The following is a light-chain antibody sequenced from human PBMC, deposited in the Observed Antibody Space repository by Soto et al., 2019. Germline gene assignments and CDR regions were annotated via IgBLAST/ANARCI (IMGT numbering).Light chain of an antibody. Sequence: EIVMTQSPATLSVSPGERATLSCRASQSVSSNLAWYQQKPGQAPRLLIYGASPRATGIPARFSGSGSGTEFTLTISSLQSEDFAVYYCQQYNNLPPLTFGGGTKVEIK. V-gene: IGKV3-15*01. CDR1: QSVSSN. J-gene: IGKJ4*01. CDR2: GAS. CDR3: QQYNNLPPLT.